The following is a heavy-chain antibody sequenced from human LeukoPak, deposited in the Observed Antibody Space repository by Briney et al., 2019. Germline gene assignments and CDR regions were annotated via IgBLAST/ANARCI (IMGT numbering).Heavy chain of an antibody. CDR1: GFTFSSNA. D-gene: IGHD6-6*01. CDR3: AKRIQYSSPDSYFDF. CDR2: ISGSGGST. V-gene: IGHV3-23*01. J-gene: IGHJ4*02. Sequence: GGPLRLSFAASGFTFSSNAMSWVRQAPGKGLEWVSAISGSGGSTYYADSVKGRFTISRDNSKNTLYLQMNSLRAEDTAVYYCAKRIQYSSPDSYFDFWGQGTLVTVSS.